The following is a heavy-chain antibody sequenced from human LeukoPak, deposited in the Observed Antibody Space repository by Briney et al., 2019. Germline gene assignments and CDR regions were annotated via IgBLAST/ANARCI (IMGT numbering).Heavy chain of an antibody. J-gene: IGHJ4*02. D-gene: IGHD4-17*01. CDR2: INPHSGDT. Sequence: ASVTVSCTASGYTFTGYYMHWVRQAPGQGLEWRGWINPHSGDTNYPQKFQGRVTMTRDTSIRTAYMDLSRLRSGDTAVYYCARAHEYADLLIDYWGQGTLVTVS. CDR1: GYTFTGYY. V-gene: IGHV1-2*02. CDR3: ARAHEYADLLIDY.